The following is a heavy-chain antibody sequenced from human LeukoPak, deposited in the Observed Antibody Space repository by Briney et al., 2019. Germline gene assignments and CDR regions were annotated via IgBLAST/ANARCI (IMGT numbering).Heavy chain of an antibody. CDR2: ISSSSSNI. CDR1: GFTFSSYS. D-gene: IGHD6-13*01. J-gene: IGHJ5*02. CDR3: AREIEAAGTRWFDP. Sequence: PGGSLRLSCAASGFTFSSYSMNWVRQAPGKGLEWVSSISSSSSNIYYADSVKGRFTISRDNAKNSLSLQMNSLRAEDTAVYYCAREIEAAGTRWFDPWGQGTLVTVSS. V-gene: IGHV3-21*01.